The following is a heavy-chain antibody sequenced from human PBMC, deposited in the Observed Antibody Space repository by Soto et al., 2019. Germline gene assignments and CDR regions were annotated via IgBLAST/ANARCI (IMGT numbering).Heavy chain of an antibody. CDR3: VKDEGIEAMDV. V-gene: IGHV3-21*01. Sequence: EVQLVESGGGLVKPGGSLRLSCVTSGFTFSRNTMNWVRQAPGKGLEWVASITSSGSYVYYADSVKGRFSASRDNANNSLFLQMNSLRPDDTAVYFCVKDEGIEAMDVWGQGTTVSVSS. CDR1: GFTFSRNT. CDR2: ITSSGSYV. D-gene: IGHD3-3*02. J-gene: IGHJ6*02.